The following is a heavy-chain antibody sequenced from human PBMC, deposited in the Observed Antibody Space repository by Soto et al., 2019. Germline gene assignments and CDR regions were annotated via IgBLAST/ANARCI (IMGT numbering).Heavy chain of an antibody. CDR2: IDPSDSYT. J-gene: IGHJ6*02. CDR1: GYSFTSYW. Sequence: GESLKISCKGSGYSFTSYWISWVRQMPGKGLEWMGRIDPSDSYTRYSPSLQGQVTISVDKSISTAYLQWSSLKATDTAMYYCARHAYDFWSGHPNPRYYYGMDVWGQGTTVTVSS. V-gene: IGHV5-10-1*04. CDR3: ARHAYDFWSGHPNPRYYYGMDV. D-gene: IGHD3-3*01.